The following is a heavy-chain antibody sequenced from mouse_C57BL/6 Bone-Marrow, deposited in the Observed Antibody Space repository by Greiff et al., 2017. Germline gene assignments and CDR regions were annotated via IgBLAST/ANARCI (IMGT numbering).Heavy chain of an antibody. CDR3: ARGYDNDYAMDF. V-gene: IGHV1-39*01. CDR2: INPNYGTT. D-gene: IGHD2-4*01. J-gene: IGHJ4*01. Sequence: VQLQQSGPELVKPGASVKISCKASGYSFTDYNMNWVKQSNGKSLEWIGVINPNYGTTSYNQKFKGKATLTVDKSSSTAYMQLNSLTSTDSAVYYFARGYDNDYAMDFWGQGPSITVSS. CDR1: GYSFTDYN.